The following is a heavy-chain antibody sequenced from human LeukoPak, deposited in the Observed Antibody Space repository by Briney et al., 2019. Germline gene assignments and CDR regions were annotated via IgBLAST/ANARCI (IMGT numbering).Heavy chain of an antibody. CDR2: ISSSGSTI. V-gene: IGHV3-11*04. CDR3: ARDKEQLVDY. D-gene: IGHD6-13*01. Sequence: PGGSRRLSCAASGFTFSDYYMSCIRQAPGKGLEWVSYISSSGSTIYYADSVKSRFTISRDNAKNSLYLQMNSLRAEDTAVYYCARDKEQLVDYWGQGTLVTVSS. CDR1: GFTFSDYY. J-gene: IGHJ4*02.